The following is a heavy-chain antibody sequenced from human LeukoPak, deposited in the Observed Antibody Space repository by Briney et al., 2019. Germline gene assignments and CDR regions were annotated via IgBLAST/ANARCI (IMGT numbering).Heavy chain of an antibody. D-gene: IGHD5-24*01. CDR3: ARGFDGYYGFDI. Sequence: GGSLRLSCTASGFTFTTYWMSWVRQAPGKGLEWVANINQDGIEKYYVASVKGRFTISRDNAKNSMYVQMNSLRAEDTAVYYCARGFDGYYGFDIWGQGTMVTVSS. J-gene: IGHJ3*02. V-gene: IGHV3-7*05. CDR1: GFTFTTYW. CDR2: INQDGIEK.